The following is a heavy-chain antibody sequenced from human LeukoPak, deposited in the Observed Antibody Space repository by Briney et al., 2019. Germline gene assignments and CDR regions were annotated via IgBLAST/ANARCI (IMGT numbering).Heavy chain of an antibody. CDR2: IYHSGNT. Sequence: SETLSLTCTVSGYSISSGYYWGWIRQPPGKGLEWIGSIYHSGNTYYNPSLKRRVTISVDTSKNQFSLKLSAVTAADTAVYYCASGSYYDYWGQGTLVTVSS. CDR3: ASGSYYDY. V-gene: IGHV4-38-2*02. CDR1: GYSISSGYY. J-gene: IGHJ4*02. D-gene: IGHD1-26*01.